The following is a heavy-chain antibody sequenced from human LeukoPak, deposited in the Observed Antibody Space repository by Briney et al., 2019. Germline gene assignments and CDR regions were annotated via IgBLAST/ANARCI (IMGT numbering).Heavy chain of an antibody. J-gene: IGHJ4*02. V-gene: IGHV3-23*01. CDR2: ISGSGGST. D-gene: IGHD3-22*01. CDR3: AKEAAGYDSSGYYYDY. Sequence: GGSLRLSCAASGFTFSSYAISWVRQAPGKGLEWVSAISGSGGSTYYADSVKGRFTISRDNSKNTLYLQMNSLRAEDTAVYYCAKEAAGYDSSGYYYDYWGQGTLVTVSS. CDR1: GFTFSSYA.